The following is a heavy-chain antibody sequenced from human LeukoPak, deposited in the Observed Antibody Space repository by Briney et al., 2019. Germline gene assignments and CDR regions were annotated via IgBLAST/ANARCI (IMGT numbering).Heavy chain of an antibody. J-gene: IGHJ5*02. CDR3: VKVYYDSSGPAFDP. D-gene: IGHD3-22*01. Sequence: PSETLSLTCTVSGGSISSSSYYWGWIRQPPGKGLEWIGSIYYSGSTYNNPSLKSRVTISVDTSKNQFSLKLSSVTAADTAVYYCVKVYYDSSGPAFDPWGQGTLVTVSS. CDR1: GGSISSSSYY. CDR2: IYYSGST. V-gene: IGHV4-39*01.